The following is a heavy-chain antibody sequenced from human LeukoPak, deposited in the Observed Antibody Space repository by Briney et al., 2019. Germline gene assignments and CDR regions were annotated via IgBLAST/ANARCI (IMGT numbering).Heavy chain of an antibody. D-gene: IGHD3-10*01. CDR1: GFTFSNAW. J-gene: IGHJ4*02. CDR3: TTGAMVRGVIDY. CDR2: IKSKTDGGTT. V-gene: IGHV3-15*01. Sequence: PGGSLRLSCAASGFTFSNAWMSWVRQAPGKGLEWVGRIKSKTDGGTTDYAAPVKGRITISRDDSKNTLYLQMNSLKTEDTAVYYCTTGAMVRGVIDYWGQGTLVTVSS.